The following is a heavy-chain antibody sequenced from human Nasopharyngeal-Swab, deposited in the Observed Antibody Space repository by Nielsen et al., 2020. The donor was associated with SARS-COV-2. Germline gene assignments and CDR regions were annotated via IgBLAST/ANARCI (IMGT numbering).Heavy chain of an antibody. CDR3: AKGSYYYDSYGAFDI. CDR1: GFTFSSYG. V-gene: IGHV3-30*18. CDR2: ISYDGSNK. D-gene: IGHD3-22*01. J-gene: IGHJ3*02. Sequence: RISCAASGFTFSSYGMHWVRQAPGKGLEWVAVISYDGSNKYCADSVKGRFTISRDNSKNTLYLQMNSLRAEDTAVYYCAKGSYYYDSYGAFDIWGQGTMVTVSS.